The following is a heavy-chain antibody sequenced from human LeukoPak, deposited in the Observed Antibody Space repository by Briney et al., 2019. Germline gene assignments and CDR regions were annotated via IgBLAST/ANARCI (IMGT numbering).Heavy chain of an antibody. CDR2: INPNSGGT. Sequence: ASVKVSCKASGYTFTSYYIHWVRQAPGQGLEWMGWINPNSGGTNFTQKFQGRVTMTRDTSISTAYMELSRLRFDDTAIYYCARDPYRGDRRLGRLYVWFDPWGQGTLVTVSS. CDR1: GYTFTSYY. J-gene: IGHJ5*02. D-gene: IGHD2-21*02. V-gene: IGHV1-2*02. CDR3: ARDPYRGDRRLGRLYVWFDP.